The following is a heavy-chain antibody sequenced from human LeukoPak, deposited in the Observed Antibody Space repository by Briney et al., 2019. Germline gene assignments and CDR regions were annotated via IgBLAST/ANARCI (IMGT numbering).Heavy chain of an antibody. D-gene: IGHD3-10*02. Sequence: PGGSLRLSCAASGFTFSPFGMHWVRQAPGKGLEWVSFLRFDATSYYYAESVKGRFTTSRDNSKNTLYLQMNSLRAEDTAVYYCAELGITMIGGVWGKGTTVTISS. CDR3: AELGITMIGGV. J-gene: IGHJ6*04. V-gene: IGHV3-30*02. CDR2: LRFDATSY. CDR1: GFTFSPFG.